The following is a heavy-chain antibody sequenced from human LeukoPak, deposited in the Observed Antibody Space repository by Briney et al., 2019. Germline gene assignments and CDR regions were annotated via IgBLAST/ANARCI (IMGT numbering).Heavy chain of an antibody. CDR2: ISNSSSYI. Sequence: PGGSLRLSCAASGFTFSSYSMNWVRQAPGKGLEWVSSISNSSSYIYYADSVKGRFTISRDNAKNSLYLQMNSMRAEETAVYYCARGYCSGGSCRKLDYWGQGTLVTVSS. V-gene: IGHV3-21*01. D-gene: IGHD2-15*01. CDR3: ARGYCSGGSCRKLDY. CDR1: GFTFSSYS. J-gene: IGHJ4*02.